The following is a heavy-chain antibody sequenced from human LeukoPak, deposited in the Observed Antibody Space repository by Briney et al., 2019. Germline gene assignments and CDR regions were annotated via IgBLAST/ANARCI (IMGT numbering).Heavy chain of an antibody. Sequence: SETLSLTCAVYGGSFSGYYWSWIRQPPGKGLEWIGEINHSGSTNYNPSLKRRVTISVDTSKNQFSLKLSSVTAADTAVYYCARAVTFLDYWGQGTLVTVSS. J-gene: IGHJ4*02. D-gene: IGHD4-23*01. CDR2: INHSGST. CDR1: GGSFSGYY. V-gene: IGHV4-34*01. CDR3: ARAVTFLDY.